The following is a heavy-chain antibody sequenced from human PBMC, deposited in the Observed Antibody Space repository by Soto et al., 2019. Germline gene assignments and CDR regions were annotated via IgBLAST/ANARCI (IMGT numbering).Heavy chain of an antibody. CDR2: ISYDGSNK. J-gene: IGHJ6*02. Sequence: GGSLGLSCAASGFTFSSYGMHWVRQAPGKGLEWVAVISYDGSNKYYADSVKGRFTISRDNSKNTLYLQMNSLRAEDTAVYYCAKGTSYYYGMDVWGQGTTVTVSS. CDR3: AKGTSYYYGMDV. V-gene: IGHV3-30*18. CDR1: GFTFSSYG.